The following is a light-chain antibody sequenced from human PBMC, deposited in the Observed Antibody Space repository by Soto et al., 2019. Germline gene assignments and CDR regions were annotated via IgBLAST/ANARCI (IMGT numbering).Light chain of an antibody. Sequence: EIVLTQSPGTLSLSPGERATLSCRASQSVSSSFLAWYQQKPGQAPRLLIYGASSRATGIPDRFSGSGSGTDFTLTISRLKPEDLAGYYCQQDDNSPWTFGQGTTVEIK. J-gene: IGKJ1*01. CDR3: QQDDNSPWT. CDR2: GAS. CDR1: QSVSSSF. V-gene: IGKV3-20*01.